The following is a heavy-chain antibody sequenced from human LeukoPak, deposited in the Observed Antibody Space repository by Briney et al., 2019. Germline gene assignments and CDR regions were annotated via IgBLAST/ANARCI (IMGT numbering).Heavy chain of an antibody. CDR1: GFTFSSYA. V-gene: IGHV3-30-3*01. J-gene: IGHJ4*02. Sequence: PGGSLRLSCAASGFTFSSYAMHWVRQAPGKGLEGLAVISHDGSNKYYADSVKGRFTISRDNSKNTLYLQMNSLRAEDTAVYYCARDVRGYYGSGSPSDYWGQGTLVTVSS. CDR2: ISHDGSNK. CDR3: ARDVRGYYGSGSPSDY. D-gene: IGHD3-10*01.